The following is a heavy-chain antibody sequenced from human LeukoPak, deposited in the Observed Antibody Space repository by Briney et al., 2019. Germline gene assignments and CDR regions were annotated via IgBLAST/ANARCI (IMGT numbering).Heavy chain of an antibody. Sequence: SVTLSLTSAVYSRSFSGCYWGGLRAPPGKGRVGMGEINHGGSTNYNPSLKRRVTISVDTSKKPLSLKLSSVTAADTAVYYCARGLKRRHDFDYWGEGKVVTVSS. J-gene: IGHJ4*02. CDR1: SRSFSGCY. CDR2: INHGGST. CDR3: ARGLKRRHDFDY. V-gene: IGHV4-34*01.